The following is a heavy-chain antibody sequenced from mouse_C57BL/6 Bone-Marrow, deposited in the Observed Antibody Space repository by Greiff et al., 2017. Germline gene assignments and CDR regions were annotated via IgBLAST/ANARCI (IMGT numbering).Heavy chain of an antibody. CDR1: GFTFTDYY. D-gene: IGHD1-1*01. V-gene: IGHV7-3*01. CDR3: ARSHYYGSNQYYLDY. Sequence: EVKLVESGGGLVQPGGSLSLSCAASGFTFTDYYMSWVRQPPGKALEWLGFIRNKANGYTTEYSASVKGRFTISRDNSQSILYLQMNALRAEDSATYYCARSHYYGSNQYYLDYWGQGTTLTVSS. J-gene: IGHJ2*01. CDR2: IRNKANGYTT.